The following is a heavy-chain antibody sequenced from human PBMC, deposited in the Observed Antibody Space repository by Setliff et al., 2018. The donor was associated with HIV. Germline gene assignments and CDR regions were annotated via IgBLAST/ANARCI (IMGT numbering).Heavy chain of an antibody. CDR3: ARDPYPYFDYGDWYFDL. CDR2: IKQGGSEK. V-gene: IGHV3-7*01. CDR1: GFTFSTYW. J-gene: IGHJ2*01. D-gene: IGHD4-17*01. Sequence: RLSCAASGFTFSTYWMSWVRQAPGKGLEWVANIKQGGSEKFYVDSVKGRFTISRDNAKNSLYLQMNSLRAEDTAVYYCARDPYPYFDYGDWYFDLWGRGTLVTVSS.